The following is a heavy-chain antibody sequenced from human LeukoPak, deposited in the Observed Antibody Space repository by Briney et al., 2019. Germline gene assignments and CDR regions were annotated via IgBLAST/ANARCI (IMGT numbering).Heavy chain of an antibody. CDR2: MNPNSGNT. D-gene: IGHD1-1*01. Sequence: XVRQXXXQGLEWMGWMNPNSGNTGYAQKFQGRVTMTRNTSISTAYMELSSLRSEDTAVYYCARATGTTSDDYWGQGTLVTVSS. V-gene: IGHV1-8*01. CDR3: ARATGTTSDDY. J-gene: IGHJ4*02.